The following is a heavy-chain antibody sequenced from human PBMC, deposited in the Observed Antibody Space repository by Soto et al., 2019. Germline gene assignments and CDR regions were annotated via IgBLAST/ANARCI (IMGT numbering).Heavy chain of an antibody. J-gene: IGHJ4*02. CDR1: GFTFSSYG. CDR2: ISYDGSNK. Sequence: SLRLSCAASGFTFSSYGMHWVRQAPGKGLEWVAVISYDGSNKYYADSVKGRFTISRDNSKNTLYLQMNSLRAEDTAVYYCAKDATWRLYYDSSGYIDDWGQGTLVT. D-gene: IGHD3-22*01. CDR3: AKDATWRLYYDSSGYIDD. V-gene: IGHV3-30*18.